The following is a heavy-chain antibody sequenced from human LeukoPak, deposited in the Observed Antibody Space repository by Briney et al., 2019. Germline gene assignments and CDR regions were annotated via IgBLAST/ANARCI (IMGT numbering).Heavy chain of an antibody. CDR1: GYTFTSYD. J-gene: IGHJ4*02. D-gene: IGHD6-19*01. CDR3: ARSQAVAGTRGFGY. V-gene: IGHV1-8*01. Sequence: ASVKVSCKASGYTFTSYDINWVRQATGQGLEWMGWMNPNSGNTGYAQKFQGRVTMTRNTSISTAYMELSSLRSEDTAVYYCARSQAVAGTRGFGYWGQGTLVTVSS. CDR2: MNPNSGNT.